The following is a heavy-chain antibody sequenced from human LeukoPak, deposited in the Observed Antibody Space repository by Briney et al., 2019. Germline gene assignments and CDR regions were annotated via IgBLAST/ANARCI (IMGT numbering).Heavy chain of an antibody. D-gene: IGHD6-19*01. CDR1: GFTFDEYG. V-gene: IGHV3-20*04. Sequence: RAGGSLRLSCAASGFTFDEYGMSWVRQAPGKGLEWVSGINWSGGSTGYADSVKGRFTISRDNAKNSLYLEMDSLPVEDTAFYYCARPNEQWMVRYFDLWGRGTLVTVSS. CDR3: ARPNEQWMVRYFDL. CDR2: INWSGGST. J-gene: IGHJ2*01.